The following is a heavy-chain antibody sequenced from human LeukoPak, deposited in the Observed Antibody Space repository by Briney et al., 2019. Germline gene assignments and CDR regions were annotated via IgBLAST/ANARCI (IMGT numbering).Heavy chain of an antibody. V-gene: IGHV3-23*01. J-gene: IGHJ4*02. CDR1: GFTFSSYA. D-gene: IGHD4-17*01. CDR2: ISGSGGST. CDR3: ARDVVDDYGDYFDY. Sequence: PGGSLRLSCAASGFTFSSYAMSWVRQAPGKGLEWVSAISGSGGSTYYADSVKGRFTISRDNSKNTLYPQMNSLRAEDTAVYYCARDVVDDYGDYFDYWGQGTLVTVSS.